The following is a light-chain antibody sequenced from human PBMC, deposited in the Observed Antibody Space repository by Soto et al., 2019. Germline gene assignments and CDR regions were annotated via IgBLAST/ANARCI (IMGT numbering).Light chain of an antibody. J-gene: IGKJ1*01. V-gene: IGKV1-39*01. CDR3: QQSYSTIGRT. CDR1: QSISTY. Sequence: DIQMTQSPSSLSANVGDRVTITCRASQSISTYVNWYQQRPGKAPNLLIYAASNLQSGVPSRFSGSGSGTEFTLTISSLQREDFATYYCQQSYSTIGRTFGHGTKLEI. CDR2: AAS.